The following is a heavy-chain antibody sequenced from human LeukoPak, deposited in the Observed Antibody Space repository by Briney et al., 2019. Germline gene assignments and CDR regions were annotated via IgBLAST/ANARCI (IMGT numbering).Heavy chain of an antibody. J-gene: IGHJ4*02. CDR1: GFIVSSNY. CDR2: IYSDGST. D-gene: IGHD6-19*01. Sequence: GGSLRLSCAASGFIVSSNYMSWVRQAPGKGLEWVSVIYSDGSTYYTDSVKGRFTISRDNSKNTLYLQMNSLRAEDTAVYYCARGGPYSSGRYGGFDFWGQGSLVTVSS. V-gene: IGHV3-53*01. CDR3: ARGGPYSSGRYGGFDF.